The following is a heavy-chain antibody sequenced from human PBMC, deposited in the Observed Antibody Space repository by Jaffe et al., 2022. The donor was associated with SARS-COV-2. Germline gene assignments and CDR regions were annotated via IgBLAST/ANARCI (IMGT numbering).Heavy chain of an antibody. Sequence: QVQLVESGGGLVKPGGSLRLSCAASGFTFSDYYMSWIRQAPGKGLEWVSYISSSGSTIYYADSVKGRFTISRDNAKNSLYLQMNSLRAEDTAVYYCARDSPYGSGSYYIDHYYYYGMDVWGQGTTVTVSS. J-gene: IGHJ6*02. D-gene: IGHD3-10*01. CDR2: ISSSGSTI. CDR1: GFTFSDYY. CDR3: ARDSPYGSGSYYIDHYYYYGMDV. V-gene: IGHV3-11*01.